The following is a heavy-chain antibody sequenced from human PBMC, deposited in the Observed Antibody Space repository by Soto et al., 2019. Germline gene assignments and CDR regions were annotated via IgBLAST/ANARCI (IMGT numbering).Heavy chain of an antibody. J-gene: IGHJ6*02. D-gene: IGHD6-13*01. CDR1: GGTFSSYA. CDR2: IIPIFGTA. Sequence: SVKVSCKASGGTFSSYAISWVRQAPGQGLEWMGGIIPIFGTANYAQKFQGRVTITADESTSTAYMELSSLRSEDTAVYYCASSISPDSSLTTYGMDVWGQGTTVTVSS. V-gene: IGHV1-69*13. CDR3: ASSISPDSSLTTYGMDV.